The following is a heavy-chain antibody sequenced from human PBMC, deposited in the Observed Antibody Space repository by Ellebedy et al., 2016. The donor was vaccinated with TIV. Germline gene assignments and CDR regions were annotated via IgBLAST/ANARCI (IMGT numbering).Heavy chain of an antibody. CDR2: ISYDGSNK. CDR3: VREGVRGLSVY. D-gene: IGHD3-10*01. CDR1: GFTFSSYA. Sequence: GESLKISXAASGFTFSSYAMHWVRQAPGKGLEWVAVISYDGSNKYYADSVKGRFTISRDNSKNTLYLQINSLRPEDTAIYYCVREGVRGLSVYWGQGTLVTVSS. J-gene: IGHJ4*02. V-gene: IGHV3-30*04.